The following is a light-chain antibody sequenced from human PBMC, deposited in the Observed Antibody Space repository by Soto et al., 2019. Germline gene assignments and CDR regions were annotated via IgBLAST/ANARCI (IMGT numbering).Light chain of an antibody. Sequence: EIVLTQSPGSLSLSPGERATLSCRASQSVSSYLAWYQQKPGQAPRPLIYGASSRASGVPDRFSGSGFGTDFTLTISRREPEDFAVYYCQQYNSPPRTFGQGTKGDIK. CDR3: QQYNSPPRT. J-gene: IGKJ1*01. CDR1: QSVSSY. V-gene: IGKV3-20*01. CDR2: GAS.